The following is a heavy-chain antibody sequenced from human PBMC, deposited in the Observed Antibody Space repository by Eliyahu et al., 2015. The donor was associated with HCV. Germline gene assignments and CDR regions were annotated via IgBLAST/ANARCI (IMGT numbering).Heavy chain of an antibody. Sequence: QVQLQESGPGLVKPSETLSLTCTVSGXXIXTYXWRWXRQPPGKGLXWIGYXYYSGSANYTPSXKXRVTISVDTSKNQFSLKLSSVTAADTAVYYXASGGGGIAVAGTGGWFDPWGQGTLVTVSS. CDR2: XYYSGSA. J-gene: IGHJ5*02. CDR1: GXXIXTYX. CDR3: ASGGGGIAVAGTGGWFDP. D-gene: IGHD6-19*01. V-gene: IGHV4-59*01.